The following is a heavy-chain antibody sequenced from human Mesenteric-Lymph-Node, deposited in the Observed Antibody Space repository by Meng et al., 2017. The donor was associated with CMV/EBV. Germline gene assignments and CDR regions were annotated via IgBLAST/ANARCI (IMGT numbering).Heavy chain of an antibody. Sequence: SETLSLTCDVSGDSITRGNWWTWVRQPPGKGLEWIGEILHDGTTNYQPSLKSRLTMSIDKSQNRFSLNLKSVTAADTAVYFCARESGAGSYSFDYWGQGTPVTVSS. V-gene: IGHV4/OR15-8*02. CDR1: GDSITRGNW. CDR3: ARESGAGSYSFDY. D-gene: IGHD3-10*01. J-gene: IGHJ4*02. CDR2: ILHDGTT.